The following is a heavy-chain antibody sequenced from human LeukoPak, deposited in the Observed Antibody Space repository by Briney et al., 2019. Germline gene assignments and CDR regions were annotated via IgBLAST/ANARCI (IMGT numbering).Heavy chain of an antibody. CDR2: IYYTGNT. J-gene: IGHJ4*02. Sequence: SETLSLTCSVSGGSISGYYWSWIRQPPGKGLEWIGHIYYTGNTNYNPSLKSRVVISVDTSKNLFSLKLSSATAADTAVYYCARLRNLYDSSGYYPFDYWGQGTLVTVSS. CDR1: GGSISGYY. CDR3: ARLRNLYDSSGYYPFDY. V-gene: IGHV4-59*08. D-gene: IGHD3-22*01.